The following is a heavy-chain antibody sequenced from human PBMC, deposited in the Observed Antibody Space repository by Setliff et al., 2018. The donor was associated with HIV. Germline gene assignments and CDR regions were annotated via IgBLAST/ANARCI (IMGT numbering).Heavy chain of an antibody. D-gene: IGHD2-15*01. Sequence: SETLSLTCAVYGGSSSGYHWNWIRQPPGKGLEWIGEINHSGRTNYNPSLKSRVTISVDTSKNQFSLKLRSVTAADTAMYYCARVSITYWYSIPTFYYYYMDVWGKGIKVTVSS. CDR2: INHSGRT. V-gene: IGHV4-34*01. CDR3: ARVSITYWYSIPTFYYYYMDV. CDR1: GGSSSGYH. J-gene: IGHJ6*03.